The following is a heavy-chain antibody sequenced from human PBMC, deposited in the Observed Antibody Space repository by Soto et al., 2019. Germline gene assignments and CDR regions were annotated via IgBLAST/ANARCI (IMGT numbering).Heavy chain of an antibody. Sequence: GGSLRLSCAASGFTFDDYAMHWVRQAPGKGLEWVSGISWNSGSIGYADSVKGRFTISRDNAKNSLYLQMNSLRAEDTALYYCVTSFGSGWYPEYFRHWGQGTLVTVSS. CDR3: VTSFGSGWYPEYFRH. J-gene: IGHJ1*01. V-gene: IGHV3-9*01. CDR1: GFTFDDYA. CDR2: ISWNSGSI. D-gene: IGHD6-19*01.